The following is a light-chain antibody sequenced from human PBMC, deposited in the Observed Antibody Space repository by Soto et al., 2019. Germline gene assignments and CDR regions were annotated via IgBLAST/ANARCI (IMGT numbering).Light chain of an antibody. V-gene: IGKV3-20*01. CDR1: QSVSNY. J-gene: IGKJ4*01. Sequence: PGERATLSCRASQSVSNYLAWYQQKPGQAPRLLIYEASSRATGIPDRFSGSGSGTDFTLTINRLEPEDFAVYYCQQYDRSPLTFGGGTKVDIK. CDR2: EAS. CDR3: QQYDRSPLT.